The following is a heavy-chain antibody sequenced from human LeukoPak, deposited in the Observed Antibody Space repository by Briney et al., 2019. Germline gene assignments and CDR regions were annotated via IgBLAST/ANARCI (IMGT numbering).Heavy chain of an antibody. Sequence: GGSLRLSCAASGFTFDDYAMHWVRQAPGKGLEWVSGISWNSGSIGYADSVKGRFTISRDNAKNSLYLQMNSLRAEDTALYYCAKGPRGYSYDHFDYWGQGTLVTVSS. CDR2: ISWNSGSI. CDR3: AKGPRGYSYDHFDY. CDR1: GFTFDDYA. D-gene: IGHD5-18*01. J-gene: IGHJ4*02. V-gene: IGHV3-9*01.